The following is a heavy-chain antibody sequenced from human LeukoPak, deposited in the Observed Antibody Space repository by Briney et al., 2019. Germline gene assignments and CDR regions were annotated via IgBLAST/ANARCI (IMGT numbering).Heavy chain of an antibody. CDR3: ARRDIVVVPASILGAFDI. D-gene: IGHD2-2*02. CDR2: IYSDNT. V-gene: IGHV3-53*01. J-gene: IGHJ3*02. Sequence: GGSLRLSCTVSGFTVSSNSMSWVRQAPGKGLEWVSIIYSDNTHYSDSVKGRFTISRDNSKNTLYLQMNSLRAEDTALYYCARRDIVVVPASILGAFDIWGQGTMVTVSS. CDR1: GFTVSSNS.